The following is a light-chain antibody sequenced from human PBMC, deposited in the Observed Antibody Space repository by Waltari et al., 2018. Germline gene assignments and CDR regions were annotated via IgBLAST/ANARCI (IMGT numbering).Light chain of an antibody. CDR3: SSYTTSISYV. Sequence: SALTQPASVSGSPGQSSTTSSPGHSGDIGVYNHVSWYQQHPVQAPKLMISDVTNRPSGVSDRFSGSKSDYTASLTISGLQAEDEADYYCSSYTTSISYVFGTGTRVTVL. CDR2: DVT. V-gene: IGLV2-14*03. J-gene: IGLJ1*01. CDR1: SGDIGVYNH.